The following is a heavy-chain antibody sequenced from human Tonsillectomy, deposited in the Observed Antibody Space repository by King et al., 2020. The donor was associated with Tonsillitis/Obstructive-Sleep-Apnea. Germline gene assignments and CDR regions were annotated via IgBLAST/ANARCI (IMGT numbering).Heavy chain of an antibody. CDR2: IYYSGST. CDR1: GGSVSSGSYY. D-gene: IGHD5-12*01. CDR3: ARTVATSRSYYFDY. J-gene: IGHJ4*02. V-gene: IGHV4-61*01. Sequence: VQLQESGPGLVKPSETLSLTCTVSGGSVSSGSYYWSWIRQPPGKGLEWIGYIYYSGSTNYNPSLKSRVTISVYTSKNQFSLKLSSVTAADTAVYYCARTVATSRSYYFDYWGQGTLVTVSS.